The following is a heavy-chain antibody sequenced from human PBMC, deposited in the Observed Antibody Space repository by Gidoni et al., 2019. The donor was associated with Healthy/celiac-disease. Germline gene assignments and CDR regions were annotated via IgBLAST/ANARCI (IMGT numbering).Heavy chain of an antibody. Sequence: QVQLVQSGDEGKKPGASVKVSCKDSGDTLTELSMHWVRQAPGKGLEWMGGFDPESGETIYAQKFQGRVTMTEDTSTDTAYMELSSLRSEDTAVYYCATSVGYGAIFDYWGQGTLVTVSS. CDR3: ATSVGYGAIFDY. V-gene: IGHV1-24*01. D-gene: IGHD4-17*01. CDR2: FDPESGET. CDR1: GDTLTELS. J-gene: IGHJ4*02.